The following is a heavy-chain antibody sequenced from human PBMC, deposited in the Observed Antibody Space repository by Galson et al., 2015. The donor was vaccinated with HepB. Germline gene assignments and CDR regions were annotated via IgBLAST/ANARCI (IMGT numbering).Heavy chain of an antibody. V-gene: IGHV3-53*01. CDR1: GFIVSSYH. CDR2: TYSGGRI. CDR3: TRDSGWFDP. J-gene: IGHJ5*02. Sequence: SLRLSCAAPGFIVSSYHMSWVRQAPGKGLEWVSVTYSGGRIHCADSVRGRFTVSRDNSKSTLYLQMNRLRVEDTAVYYCTRDSGWFDPWGQGTLVTVSS.